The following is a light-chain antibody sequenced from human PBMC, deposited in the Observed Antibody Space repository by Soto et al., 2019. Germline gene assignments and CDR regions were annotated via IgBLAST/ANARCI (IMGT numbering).Light chain of an antibody. CDR1: QSLRSS. J-gene: IGKJ1*01. CDR3: QQYNNWPQT. Sequence: ETMMTQSPDTLSVSLGERATLSCRASQSLRSSLAWYQQKPGQAPRLLIYDASTRATGIPARFSGSGSGTDFTLTISGLQSEDFAVYYCQQYNNWPQTFGQGT. V-gene: IGKV3-15*01. CDR2: DAS.